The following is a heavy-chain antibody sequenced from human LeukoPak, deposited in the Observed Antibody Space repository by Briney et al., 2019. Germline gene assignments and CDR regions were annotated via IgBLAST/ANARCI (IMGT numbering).Heavy chain of an antibody. Sequence: SETLSLTCAVSGCSISSYYWSWIRQPAGKGLEWIGRIYTSRSTNYNPSLKSRVTMSVDTSKNQFSLELSSVTAADTAVYYRARDAYYYDSSGYYRFDSWGQGTLVTVSS. CDR2: IYTSRST. CDR3: ARDAYYYDSSGYYRFDS. D-gene: IGHD3-22*01. J-gene: IGHJ4*02. CDR1: GCSISSYY. V-gene: IGHV4-4*07.